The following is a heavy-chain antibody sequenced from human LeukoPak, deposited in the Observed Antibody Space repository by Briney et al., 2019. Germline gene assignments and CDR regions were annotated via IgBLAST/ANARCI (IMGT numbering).Heavy chain of an antibody. CDR3: ASGYAWFDP. J-gene: IGHJ5*02. D-gene: IGHD5-12*01. V-gene: IGHV3-74*01. Sequence: GGSLRLSCAASGFTFSNSWMHWVRQAPAKGLVWVSRIKSDGSSTSYADSVKGRFTISRDNAKNTLYLQMNSLRAEDTAVYYCASGYAWFDPWGQGTLVTVSS. CDR1: GFTFSNSW. CDR2: IKSDGSST.